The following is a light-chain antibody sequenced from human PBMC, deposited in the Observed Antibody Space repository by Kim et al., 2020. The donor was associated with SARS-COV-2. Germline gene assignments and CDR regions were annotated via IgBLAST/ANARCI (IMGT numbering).Light chain of an antibody. CDR1: QGVTTY. Sequence: PVTLSLSLGDRATLSCRASQGVTTYLAWYQQKPGQSPRLLIYDAFNRAPGIPARFSGSGSGTDFTLTISSLQPEDFAVYYCQQRHIWPITFGQGTRLEIK. V-gene: IGKV3D-11*01. CDR3: QQRHIWPIT. J-gene: IGKJ5*01. CDR2: DAF.